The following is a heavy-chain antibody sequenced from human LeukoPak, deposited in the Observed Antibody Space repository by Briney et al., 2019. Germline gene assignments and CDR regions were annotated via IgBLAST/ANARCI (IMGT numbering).Heavy chain of an antibody. Sequence: PGGSLRLSCAASGFIVSGDFMSWVRQAPGKGLEWVSVIYSDGSTYYADSVKGRFTISRDNSKNTLYLQMNSLRAEDTAVYYCAKCRRIAAGGGFDYWGQGTLVTVSS. V-gene: IGHV3-53*01. CDR3: AKCRRIAAGGGFDY. D-gene: IGHD6-13*01. CDR2: IYSDGST. J-gene: IGHJ4*02. CDR1: GFIVSGDF.